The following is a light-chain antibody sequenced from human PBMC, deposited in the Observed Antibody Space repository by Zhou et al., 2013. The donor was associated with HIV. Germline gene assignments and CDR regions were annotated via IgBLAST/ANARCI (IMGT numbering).Light chain of an antibody. Sequence: DIVLTQFPGTLSLSPGERATLSCRASQSVSNTNLAWYQQKPGQAPSLLIFGASSRATGIPDRFSGSGSGADFTLTISRLEAEDFAVYYCQQYGTSPTFGQGTKGANQT. V-gene: IGKV3-20*01. CDR1: QSVSNTN. CDR3: QQYGTSPT. CDR2: GAS. J-gene: IGKJ1*01.